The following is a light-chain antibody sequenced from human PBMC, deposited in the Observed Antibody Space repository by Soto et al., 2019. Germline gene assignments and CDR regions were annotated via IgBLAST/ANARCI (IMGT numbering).Light chain of an antibody. CDR3: VQTVRGPSS. Sequence: DVVMTQSPLSLPVTLGQPASISCRSSQSLVHSDGNTYLNWFQQRPGQSPRRLIYKVSNRDSGVPDRFSGSGSGTDFTLKISRVEAEDVGVDCRVQTVRGPSSFVQGTKVDIK. J-gene: IGKJ1*01. CDR2: KVS. V-gene: IGKV2-30*02. CDR1: QSLVHSDGNTY.